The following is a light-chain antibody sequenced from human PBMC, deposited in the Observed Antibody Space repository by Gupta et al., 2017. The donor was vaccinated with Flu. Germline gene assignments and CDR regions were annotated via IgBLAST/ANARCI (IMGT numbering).Light chain of an antibody. Sequence: SXXXGDRVTITCRASQSISIYLNWYQQKPGKAPKLLIYAASGVQSGVPSRFTGSGSVTHFTLTINSLQPEDFATYYCQQSYSNPQTFGQGTKVEIK. V-gene: IGKV1-39*01. CDR1: QSISIY. J-gene: IGKJ1*01. CDR2: AAS. CDR3: QQSYSNPQT.